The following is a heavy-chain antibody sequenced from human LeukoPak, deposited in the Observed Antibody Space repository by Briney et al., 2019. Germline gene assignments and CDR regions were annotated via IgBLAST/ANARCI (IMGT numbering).Heavy chain of an antibody. V-gene: IGHV1-69*05. J-gene: IGHJ2*01. CDR2: IIPIFGTA. D-gene: IGHD2-2*01. CDR3: ARSEGYCSSTSCYHVWYFDL. CDR1: GGTFSSYA. Sequence: SVKVSCKASGGTFSSYAISWVRQAPGQGLEWMGGIIPIFGTANYAQKFQGRVTITTDESTSTAYMELSSLRSEDTAVYYCARSEGYCSSTSCYHVWYFDLWGRGTLVTVYS.